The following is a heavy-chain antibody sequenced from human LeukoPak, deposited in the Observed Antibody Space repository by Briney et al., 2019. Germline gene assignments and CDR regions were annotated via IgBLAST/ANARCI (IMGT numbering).Heavy chain of an antibody. CDR3: ARVPDDPYYPQTKNWFDP. V-gene: IGHV1-2*02. J-gene: IGHJ5*02. Sequence: EASVKVSCKASGYTFTGYYMHWVRQAPGQGLEWMGWINPNSGGTNYAQKFQGRVTMTRDTSISTAYMELSRLRSDDTAVYYCARVPDDPYYPQTKNWFDPWGQGTLVTVSS. D-gene: IGHD2-21*01. CDR1: GYTFTGYY. CDR2: INPNSGGT.